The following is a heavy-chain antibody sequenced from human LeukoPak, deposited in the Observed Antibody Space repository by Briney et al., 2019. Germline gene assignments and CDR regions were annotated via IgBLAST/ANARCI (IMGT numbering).Heavy chain of an antibody. V-gene: IGHV4-59*01. CDR3: AREAPGYCSGGSCSPLLYYYYYMDV. CDR2: IYYSGST. Sequence: SETLSLTCTVSGGSISSYYWSWIRQPPGKGLEWIGYIYYSGSTNYNPSLKSRVTISVDTSKNQFPLKLSSVTAADTAVYYCAREAPGYCSGGSCSPLLYYYYYMDVWGKGTTVTVSS. CDR1: GGSISSYY. J-gene: IGHJ6*03. D-gene: IGHD2-15*01.